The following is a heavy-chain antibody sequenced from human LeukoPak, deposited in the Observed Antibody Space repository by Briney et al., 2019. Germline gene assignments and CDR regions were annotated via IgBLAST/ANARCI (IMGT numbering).Heavy chain of an antibody. Sequence: ASVKVSCKASGYTFTSYYMHWVRQAPGQGLERMGIINPSGGSTSYAQKFQGRVTMTRDASTSTVYMELSSLRSEDTAVYYCAGVVDSYFDYWGQGTLVTVSS. CDR3: AGVVDSYFDY. J-gene: IGHJ4*02. CDR2: INPSGGST. V-gene: IGHV1-46*01. D-gene: IGHD2-15*01. CDR1: GYTFTSYY.